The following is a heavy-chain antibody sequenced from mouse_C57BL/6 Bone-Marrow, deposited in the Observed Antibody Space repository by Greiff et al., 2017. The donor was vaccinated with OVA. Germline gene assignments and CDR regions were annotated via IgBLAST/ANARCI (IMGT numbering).Heavy chain of an antibody. V-gene: IGHV1-15*01. D-gene: IGHD2-5*01. CDR2: IDPETGGT. CDR1: GYTFTDYE. Sequence: VQRVESGAELVRPGASVTLSCKASGYTFTDYEMHWVKQTPVHGLEWIGAIDPETGGTASNQKFKGKAILTADKSSSTAYMELRSLTSEDSAVYYCTRGIYYSNCPFAYWGQGTLVTVSA. J-gene: IGHJ3*01. CDR3: TRGIYYSNCPFAY.